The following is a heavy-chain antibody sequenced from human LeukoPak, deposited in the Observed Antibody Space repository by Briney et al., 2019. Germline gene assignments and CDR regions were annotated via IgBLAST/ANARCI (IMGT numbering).Heavy chain of an antibody. CDR2: IYHSGST. Sequence: PSETLSLTCAVSGGSISSSNWWSWVRQPPGKGLEWIGEIYHSGSTNYNPSLKSRVTISVDKSKNQFSQKLSSVTAADTAVYYCATWPGGWYGEDSWGQGTLVTVSS. CDR3: ATWPGGWYGEDS. J-gene: IGHJ4*02. D-gene: IGHD6-19*01. V-gene: IGHV4-4*02. CDR1: GGSISSSNW.